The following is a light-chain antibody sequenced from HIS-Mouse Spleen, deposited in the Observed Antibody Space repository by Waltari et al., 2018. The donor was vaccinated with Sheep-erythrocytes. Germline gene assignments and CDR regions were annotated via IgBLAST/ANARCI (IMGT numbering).Light chain of an antibody. J-gene: IGLJ2*01. CDR2: GNS. CDR1: SSNIGAGYD. CDR3: QSYDSSLSGSV. Sequence: QSVLTQPPSVSGAPGQRVTISCTGSSSNIGAGYDVHWYQQLPGTAPKLLTYGNSNRPSAVRDLFSGSKSGTSASLAITGLQAEDGADYYCQSYDSSLSGSVFGGGTKLTVL. V-gene: IGLV1-40*01.